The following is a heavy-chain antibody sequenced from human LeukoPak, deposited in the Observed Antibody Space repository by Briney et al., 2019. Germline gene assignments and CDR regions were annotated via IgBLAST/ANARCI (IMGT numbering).Heavy chain of an antibody. CDR1: GGSFSGYY. V-gene: IGHV4-34*01. CDR3: ARARYCSSTSCYGTFDY. J-gene: IGHJ4*02. D-gene: IGHD2-2*01. Sequence: SETLSLTCAVYGGSFSGYYWSRIRQPPGKGLEWMGEINHSGSTNYNPPLKSRVTISVDTSKNQFSLKLSSVTAADTAVYYCARARYCSSTSCYGTFDYWGQGTLVTVSS. CDR2: INHSGST.